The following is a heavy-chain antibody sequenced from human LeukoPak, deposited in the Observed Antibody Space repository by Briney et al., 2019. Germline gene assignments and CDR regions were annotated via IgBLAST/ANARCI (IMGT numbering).Heavy chain of an antibody. D-gene: IGHD1-1*01. CDR1: GFTFSSYG. Sequence: GGSLRLSCAASGFTFSSYGMHWVRQAPGKGLEWVAFIRYDGSNKYYADSVKGRFTISRDNSKNTLYLQMNSLRAEDTAVYYCAKGLETESRLDSWGQGTLVTVSS. V-gene: IGHV3-30*02. CDR2: IRYDGSNK. CDR3: AKGLETESRLDS. J-gene: IGHJ4*02.